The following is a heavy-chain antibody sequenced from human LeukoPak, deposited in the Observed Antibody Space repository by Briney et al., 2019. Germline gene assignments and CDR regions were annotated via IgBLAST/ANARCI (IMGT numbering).Heavy chain of an antibody. CDR3: ARDLGPLVGATTPSWFDP. Sequence: PSETLSLTCTVSGGSISSSSYYWGWIRQPPGKGLEWIGSIYYSGGTYYNPSLKSRVTISVDTSKNQFSLKLSSVTAADTAVYYCARDLGPLVGATTPSWFDPWGQGTLVTVSS. D-gene: IGHD1-26*01. J-gene: IGHJ5*02. V-gene: IGHV4-39*07. CDR2: IYYSGGT. CDR1: GGSISSSSYY.